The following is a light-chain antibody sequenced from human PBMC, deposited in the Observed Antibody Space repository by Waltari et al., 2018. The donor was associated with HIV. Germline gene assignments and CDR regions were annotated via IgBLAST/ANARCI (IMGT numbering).Light chain of an antibody. Sequence: SYVLTQAPSVSVAPGQKASISCGGDKIGTQSVHWYQQKPGQAPVLVVYDDSDRPSGIPERFSGFNSGNTATLTISRVEAGDEADYYCQVWHSKSDHVVFGGGTKVTVL. J-gene: IGLJ2*01. V-gene: IGLV3-21*02. CDR1: KIGTQS. CDR3: QVWHSKSDHVV. CDR2: DDS.